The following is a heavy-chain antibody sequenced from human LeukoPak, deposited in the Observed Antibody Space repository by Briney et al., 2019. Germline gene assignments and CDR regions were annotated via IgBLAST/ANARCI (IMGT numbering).Heavy chain of an antibody. J-gene: IGHJ6*03. CDR2: IYPDDSDT. CDR3: ARQGAAGKYYYYYMDV. CDR1: GYNFPIYW. D-gene: IGHD6-13*01. Sequence: GESLKISCQGSGYNFPIYWIGWVRQMPGQGLEWMGIIYPDDSDTIYGPSFQGQVTISADKSINTAYLEWSSLKASDTAIYYCARQGAAGKYYYYYMDVWGKGTTVTVSS. V-gene: IGHV5-51*01.